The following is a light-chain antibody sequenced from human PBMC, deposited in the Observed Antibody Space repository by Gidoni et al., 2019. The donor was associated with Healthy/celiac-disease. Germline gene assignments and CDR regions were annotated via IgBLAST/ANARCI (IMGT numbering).Light chain of an antibody. CDR1: QSVLYSSNNKNY. CDR2: WAS. J-gene: IGKJ5*01. V-gene: IGKV4-1*01. Sequence: DIVMTPSPDSLAVSLGERATINFQSSQSVLYSSNNKNYLAWYQQKPGQPPNLLIYWASTRESGVPDRFSGSGSATDFTLTISSLQAEDVAVYYCHQYYSTPFTFAQXTRLEIK. CDR3: HQYYSTPFT.